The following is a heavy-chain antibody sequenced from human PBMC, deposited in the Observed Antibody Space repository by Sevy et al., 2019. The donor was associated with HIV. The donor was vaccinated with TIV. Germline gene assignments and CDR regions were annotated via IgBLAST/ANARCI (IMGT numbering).Heavy chain of an antibody. CDR1: GGSISSYY. Sequence: SETLSLTCTVSGGSISSYYWSWIRQPPGKGLEWIGYIYYSGSTNYNPSLKSRVTISVDTSKNQFSLKLSSVTAADPAGCYCAREGAGTTGTTGGDYYYYGMDVWGQGTTVTVSS. CDR2: IYYSGST. CDR3: AREGAGTTGTTGGDYYYYGMDV. J-gene: IGHJ6*02. D-gene: IGHD1-1*01. V-gene: IGHV4-59*13.